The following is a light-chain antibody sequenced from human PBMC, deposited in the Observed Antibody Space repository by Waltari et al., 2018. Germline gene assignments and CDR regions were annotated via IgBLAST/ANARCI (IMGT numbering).Light chain of an antibody. CDR1: QSISTY. J-gene: IGKJ4*01. CDR2: AAS. CDR3: QQSYSPLT. V-gene: IGKV1-39*01. Sequence: DFQMTQSPSSLSASVGDRVTITCRASQSISTYLNWYQQKPGKAPNLLIYAASSLQSGVPSRFSGGGSGTDFTLTISSLQPEDFATYYCQQSYSPLTFGGGTKVEIK.